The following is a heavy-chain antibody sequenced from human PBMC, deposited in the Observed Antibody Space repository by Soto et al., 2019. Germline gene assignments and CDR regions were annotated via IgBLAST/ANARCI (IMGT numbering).Heavy chain of an antibody. CDR3: ARNHDYYDSSGYVDDAFDI. CDR1: GYTFTGYY. V-gene: IGHV1-2*02. J-gene: IGHJ3*02. Sequence: SVKVSCKASGYTFTGYYMHWVRQAPGQGLEWMGWINPNSGGTNYAQKFQGRVTMTRDTSISTAYMELSRLRSDDTAVYYCARNHDYYDSSGYVDDAFDIWGQGTMVTVSS. D-gene: IGHD3-22*01. CDR2: INPNSGGT.